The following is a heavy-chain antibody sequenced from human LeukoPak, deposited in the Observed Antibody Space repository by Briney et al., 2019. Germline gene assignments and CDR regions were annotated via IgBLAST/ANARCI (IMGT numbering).Heavy chain of an antibody. CDR3: ARVGGYCSSTSCYYYYMDV. D-gene: IGHD2-2*01. CDR1: GGTFSSYA. V-gene: IGHV1-69*05. J-gene: IGHJ6*03. Sequence: ASVKVSCKASGGTFSSYAISWVRQAPGQGLEWVGGIIPIFGTANYAQKFQGRVTITTDESTSTAYMELSSLRSEDTAVYYCARVGGYCSSTSCYYYYMDVWGKGTTVTVSS. CDR2: IIPIFGTA.